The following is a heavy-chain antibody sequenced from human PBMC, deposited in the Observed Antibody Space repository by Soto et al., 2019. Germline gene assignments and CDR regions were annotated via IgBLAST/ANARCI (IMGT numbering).Heavy chain of an antibody. CDR3: ARDTAAIGQFDP. V-gene: IGHV4-31*03. CDR1: CGSIISDGYY. J-gene: IGHJ5*02. D-gene: IGHD5-18*01. Sequence: KPSETLSLTCTFSCGSIISDGYYWSWIRQHPGKGLEWIGYIYYSGITYYNPSLKSRATISVDTSKNQFSLKLSSVTAADTAVYYCARDTAAIGQFDPWGQGTLVTVSS. CDR2: IYYSGIT.